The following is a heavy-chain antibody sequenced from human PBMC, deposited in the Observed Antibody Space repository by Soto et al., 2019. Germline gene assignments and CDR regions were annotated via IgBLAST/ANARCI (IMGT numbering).Heavy chain of an antibody. CDR3: ARVVVNTDAFDI. V-gene: IGHV4-30-4*01. D-gene: IGHD2-15*01. J-gene: IGHJ3*02. CDR1: GGSISSGDDY. Sequence: SETLSLTCTVSGGSISSGDDYWSWIRQPPGKGLEWIGYIYYSGSTYYNPSLKSRVTISVDTSKNQFSLKLSSVTAADTAVYYCARVVVNTDAFDIWGQGTMVTVSS. CDR2: IYYSGST.